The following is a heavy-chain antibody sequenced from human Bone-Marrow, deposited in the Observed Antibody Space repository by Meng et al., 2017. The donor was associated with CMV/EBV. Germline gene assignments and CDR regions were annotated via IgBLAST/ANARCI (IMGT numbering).Heavy chain of an antibody. D-gene: IGHD6-6*01. CDR2: MSPNSGNT. J-gene: IGHJ5*02. V-gene: IGHV1-8*03. CDR3: ARSWPPNRAARPTHRFDP. CDR1: GYTFTSYD. Sequence: ASVKVSCKASGYTFTSYDINWVRQATGQGLEWMGWMSPNSGNTGYAQKFQGRVTITRNTSISTAYMELSSLRSEDTAVYYCARSWPPNRAARPTHRFDPWGQGTLVTVSS.